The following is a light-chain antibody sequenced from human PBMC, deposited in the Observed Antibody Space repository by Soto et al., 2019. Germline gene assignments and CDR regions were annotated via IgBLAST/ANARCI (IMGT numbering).Light chain of an antibody. CDR3: AAWDDSLGWV. CDR1: SSNIGNNA. Sequence: QSVLTQPPSVSEAPRQRVTISCSGSSSNIGNNAVNWYQQLPGKAPKLLIYYDDLLPSGVSDRFSGSKSGTSASLAISGLQSEDEADYYCAAWDDSLGWVFGGGTKPTVL. V-gene: IGLV1-36*01. CDR2: YDD. J-gene: IGLJ3*02.